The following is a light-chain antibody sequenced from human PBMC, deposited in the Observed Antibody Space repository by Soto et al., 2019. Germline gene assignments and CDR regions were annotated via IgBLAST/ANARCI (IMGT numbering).Light chain of an antibody. CDR1: QSISTW. V-gene: IGKV1-5*01. J-gene: IGKJ1*01. CDR3: QHYNTHSPT. Sequence: DIQMTQSPPTLSASVGDRVTITCRASQSISTWFAWYQQKPGKAPKLLIYGASTLESGVPSRFSGSGSGTEFTLTISSLQPDDFATFYCQHYNTHSPTFGQGTKVDI. CDR2: GAS.